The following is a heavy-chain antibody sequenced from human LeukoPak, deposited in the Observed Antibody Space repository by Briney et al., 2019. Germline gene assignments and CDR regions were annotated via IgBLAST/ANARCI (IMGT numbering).Heavy chain of an antibody. V-gene: IGHV3-23*01. D-gene: IGHD3-22*01. CDR3: AKGPRSTMIVVLTRPKYFQH. CDR1: GGSISSSSYY. Sequence: PSETLSLTCTVSGGSISSSSYYWGWIRQPPGKGLEWVSGISDSGGNTYYADSVKGRFTISRDNSKNTLYLQMNSLRAEDTAVYYCAKGPRSTMIVVLTRPKYFQHWGQGTLVTVSS. CDR2: ISDSGGNT. J-gene: IGHJ1*01.